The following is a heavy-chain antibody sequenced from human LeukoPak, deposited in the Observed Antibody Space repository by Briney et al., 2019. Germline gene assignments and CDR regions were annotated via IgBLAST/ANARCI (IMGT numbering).Heavy chain of an antibody. Sequence: GGSLRLSCAASGFTFSSYSMNWVRQAPGKGLEWVAVIWYDGSNKYYADSVKGRFTISRDNSKNTLYLQMNSLRAEDTAVYYCARDAPLCDYWGQGTLVTVSS. J-gene: IGHJ4*02. CDR1: GFTFSSYS. D-gene: IGHD2/OR15-2a*01. CDR2: IWYDGSNK. CDR3: ARDAPLCDY. V-gene: IGHV3-33*08.